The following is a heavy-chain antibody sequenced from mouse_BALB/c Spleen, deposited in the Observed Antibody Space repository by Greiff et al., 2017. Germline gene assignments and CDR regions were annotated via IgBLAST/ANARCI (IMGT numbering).Heavy chain of an antibody. Sequence: VQVVESGPGLVAPSQSLSITCTVSGFSLTSYGVHWVRQPPGKGLEWLGVIWAGGSTNYNSALMSRLSISKDNSKSQVFLKMNSLQTDDTAMYYCARDGLGHSFYAMDYWGQGTSVTVSS. D-gene: IGHD3-1*01. V-gene: IGHV2-9*02. CDR3: ARDGLGHSFYAMDY. CDR2: IWAGGST. CDR1: GFSLTSYG. J-gene: IGHJ4*01.